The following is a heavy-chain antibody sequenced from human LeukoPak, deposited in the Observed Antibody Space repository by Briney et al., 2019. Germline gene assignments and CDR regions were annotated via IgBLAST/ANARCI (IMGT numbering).Heavy chain of an antibody. V-gene: IGHV3-30*04. CDR1: GFTFSNYA. D-gene: IGHD3-3*01. CDR3: ARDRPSTVFGVADYYYMDV. CDR2: LFSAGTNK. J-gene: IGHJ6*03. Sequence: GGSLRLSCAASGFTFSNYAMHWVRQAPGKGLEWVAILFSAGTNKDYADSVKGRFTISRDNSKNTLYLQMDSLRVEDTAVYSCARDRPSTVFGVADYYYMDVWGKGTTVTVSS.